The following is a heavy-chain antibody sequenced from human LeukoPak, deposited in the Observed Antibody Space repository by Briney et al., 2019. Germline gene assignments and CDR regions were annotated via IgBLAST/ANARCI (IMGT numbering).Heavy chain of an antibody. CDR3: ARSGITISRYYMDV. Sequence: ASVKVSCKASGYTFTSYGISWVRQAPGQGLEWMGWISAYNGNTNYAQKLQGRVTTTTDTSTSTAYMELRSLRSDDTAVYYCARSGITISRYYMDVWGKGTTVTVSS. V-gene: IGHV1-18*01. J-gene: IGHJ6*03. CDR2: ISAYNGNT. D-gene: IGHD3-3*01. CDR1: GYTFTSYG.